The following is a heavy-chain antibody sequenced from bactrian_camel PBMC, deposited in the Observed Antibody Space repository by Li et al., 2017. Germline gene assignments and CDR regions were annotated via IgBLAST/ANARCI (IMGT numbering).Heavy chain of an antibody. J-gene: IGHJ4*01. CDR2: IATGSGNT. CDR1: AYAFC. D-gene: IGHD2*01. Sequence: VQLVESRGGSVQAGGSLNLTCQASAYAFCMGWFRQAPGQEREGVARIATGSGNTYYADSVKGRFTISQDNAKNTVYLQMDSLNHEDTGTYFCAADSVNLQLARWYSYWGQGTQVTVST. CDR3: AADSVNLQLARWYSY. V-gene: IGHV3S63*01.